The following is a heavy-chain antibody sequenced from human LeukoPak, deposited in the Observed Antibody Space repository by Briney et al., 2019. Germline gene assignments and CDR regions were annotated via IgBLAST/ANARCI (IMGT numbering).Heavy chain of an antibody. CDR1: GGSISSSSYY. CDR3: ARQGVVITYGVDY. CDR2: IYYSGST. D-gene: IGHD3-22*01. V-gene: IGHV4-39*01. Sequence: SETLSLTCTVSGGSISSSSYYWGWIRQPPGKGLEWIGSIYYSGSTYYNPSLKSRVTISVDTSKNQFPLKLSSVTAADTAVYYCARQGVVITYGVDYWGQGTLVTVSS. J-gene: IGHJ4*02.